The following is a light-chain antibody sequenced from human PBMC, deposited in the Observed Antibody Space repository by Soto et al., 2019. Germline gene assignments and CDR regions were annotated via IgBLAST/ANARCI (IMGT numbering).Light chain of an antibody. CDR2: GSN. Sequence: QSALTQPPSVSGTPGQRVTISCSGSSSNVGSNTVNWYQQLPGTAPKLLIYGSNQRPSGVPDRFSGSKSGTSASLAISGLQSEDEADYYCAARDDTLNGAVFGGGTKVTVL. V-gene: IGLV1-44*01. CDR3: AARDDTLNGAV. CDR1: SSNVGSNT. J-gene: IGLJ3*02.